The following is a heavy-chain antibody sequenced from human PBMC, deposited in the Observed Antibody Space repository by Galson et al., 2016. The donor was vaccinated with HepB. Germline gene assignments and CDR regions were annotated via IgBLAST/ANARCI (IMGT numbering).Heavy chain of an antibody. CDR2: IGWNDHK. J-gene: IGHJ4*02. D-gene: IGHD4-23*01. Sequence: PALVKPTQTLTLTCTFSGFSLSSSGMSVTWIRQSPGKALEWLALIGWNDHKHYNTSLRTRLTISKDTSKHQVVLTMTNMDPVDTGTSYSARTLGLTVQTPYSDYWGRGILVTVSS. CDR3: ARTLGLTVQTPYSDY. V-gene: IGHV2-70*01. CDR1: GFSLSSSGMS.